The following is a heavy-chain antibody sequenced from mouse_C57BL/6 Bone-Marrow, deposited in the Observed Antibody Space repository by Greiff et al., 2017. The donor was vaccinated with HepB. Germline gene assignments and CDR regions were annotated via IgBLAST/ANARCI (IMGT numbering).Heavy chain of an antibody. J-gene: IGHJ1*03. D-gene: IGHD1-1*01. Sequence: QVQLQQSGAELVKPGASVKLSCKASGYTFTSYWMQWVKQRPGQGLEWIGEIDPSDSYTNYNQKFKGKATLTVDTSSSTAYMQLSSLTSEDSAVYYCAPLLRSPYWYFDVWGTGTTVTVSS. CDR1: GYTFTSYW. CDR2: IDPSDSYT. V-gene: IGHV1-50*01. CDR3: APLLRSPYWYFDV.